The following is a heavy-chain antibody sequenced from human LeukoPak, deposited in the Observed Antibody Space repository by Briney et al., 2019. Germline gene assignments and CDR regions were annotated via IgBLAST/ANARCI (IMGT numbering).Heavy chain of an antibody. V-gene: IGHV3-23*01. CDR2: ISDSAGST. CDR3: AKRIEYSSSSAYFDF. J-gene: IGHJ4*02. D-gene: IGHD6-6*01. CDR1: GFTFSRYA. Sequence: GESLKISCAASGFTFSRYAMSWVRQAPGKGLGWVSAISDSAGSTYYADSVKGRFTISRDNSKNTLYLQMNSLRADDTAVYYCAKRIEYSSSSAYFDFWGQGALVTVSS.